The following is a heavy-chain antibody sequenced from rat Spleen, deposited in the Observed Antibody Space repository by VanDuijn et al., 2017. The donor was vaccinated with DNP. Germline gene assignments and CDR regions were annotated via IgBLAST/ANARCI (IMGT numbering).Heavy chain of an antibody. CDR1: GFTFSNYD. Sequence: EVQLVESGGGLVQPGRSLKLSCAASGFTFSNYDMAWVRQAPAKGLEWVASIGTGGDNTYYRDSVKGRFTISRDDAKRTLYLQMDSLRSEETATYYCTRSVVTYFDYWGQGVMVTVSA. J-gene: IGHJ2*01. CDR3: TRSVVTYFDY. CDR2: IGTGGDNT. V-gene: IGHV5S11*01. D-gene: IGHD1-1*01.